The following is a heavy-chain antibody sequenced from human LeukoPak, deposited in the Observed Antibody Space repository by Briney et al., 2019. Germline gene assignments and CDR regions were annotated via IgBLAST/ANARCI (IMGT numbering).Heavy chain of an antibody. CDR2: ISAYNGNT. CDR3: ARVRAIFGTGYYYYYMDV. Sequence: ASVKVSCKASGYTFTSYGISWVRQAPGQGLEWMGWISAYNGNTNYAQKFQGRVTITTDESTSTAYMELSSLRSEDTAVYYCARVRAIFGTGYYYYYMDVWGKGTTVTVSS. CDR1: GYTFTSYG. V-gene: IGHV1-18*01. J-gene: IGHJ6*03. D-gene: IGHD3-3*01.